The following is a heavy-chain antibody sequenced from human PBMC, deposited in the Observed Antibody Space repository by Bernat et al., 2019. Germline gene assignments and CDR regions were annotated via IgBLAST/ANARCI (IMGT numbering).Heavy chain of an antibody. D-gene: IGHD2-21*02. CDR3: ARILTYCGGDCYSDSLVRWFDP. Sequence: QVTLKESGPVLVKPTETLTLTCTVSGFSLSNARMGVSWIRQSPGKALEWLAHIFSNDEKSYSTSLKSRLTISKDTSKSQVVLTMTNMDPVDTATYYCARILTYCGGDCYSDSLVRWFDPWGQGTLVTVSS. CDR2: IFSNDEK. J-gene: IGHJ5*02. CDR1: GFSLSNARMG. V-gene: IGHV2-26*01.